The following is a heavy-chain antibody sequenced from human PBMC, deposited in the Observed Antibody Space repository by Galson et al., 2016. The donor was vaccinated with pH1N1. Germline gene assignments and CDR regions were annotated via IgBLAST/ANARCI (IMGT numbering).Heavy chain of an antibody. CDR3: ARGNYDSSDQYPNYFFYSMDV. V-gene: IGHV1-69*10. Sequence: SVKVSCKASGGTFSNSAINWVRQAPGQGLEWMGGIIPVFRIANYAQKFQARVTVTADKSTSTAYMELSSLKSEDTAVYYCARGNYDSSDQYPNYFFYSMDVWGQGTTVIVSS. D-gene: IGHD3-22*01. J-gene: IGHJ6*02. CDR2: IIPVFRIA. CDR1: GGTFSNSA.